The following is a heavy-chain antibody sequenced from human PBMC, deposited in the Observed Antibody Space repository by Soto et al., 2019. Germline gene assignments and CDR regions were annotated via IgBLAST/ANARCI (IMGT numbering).Heavy chain of an antibody. Sequence: GGSLRLSCEASGFIFSIYVMSWVRQAPGKGLEWVSGISASGASTYYADSVKGRFTISRDNSKNMLFLQMNSLKPEDSAVYYCAKIIKAAVVTSQIDYWGQGVLVTVSS. CDR3: AKIIKAAVVTSQIDY. V-gene: IGHV3-23*01. D-gene: IGHD3-22*01. CDR1: GFIFSIYV. CDR2: ISASGAST. J-gene: IGHJ4*02.